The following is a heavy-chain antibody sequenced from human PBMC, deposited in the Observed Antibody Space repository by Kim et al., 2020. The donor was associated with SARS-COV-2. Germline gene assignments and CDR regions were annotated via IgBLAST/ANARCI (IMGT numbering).Heavy chain of an antibody. Sequence: GGSLRLSCAASGFTFSDYYMSWIRQAPGKGLEWVSYISTSGGMTYYGDSVKGRFTTSRDTSLYLEMNSLRAEDTAVYFCARVNRGGPSPYFFDCWGQGTLATVSS. V-gene: IGHV3-11*04. CDR3: ARVNRGGPSPYFFDC. D-gene: IGHD3-10*01. CDR2: ISTSGGMT. CDR1: GFTFSDYY. J-gene: IGHJ4*02.